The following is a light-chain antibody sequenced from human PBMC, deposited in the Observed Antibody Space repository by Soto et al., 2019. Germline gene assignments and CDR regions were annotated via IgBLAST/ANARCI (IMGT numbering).Light chain of an antibody. CDR3: ASFRSGTILV. V-gene: IGLV2-14*01. CDR1: RSDIGDSNF. J-gene: IGLJ1*01. Sequence: QSVLTQPASVYGSPGQSVTISCTGPRSDIGDSNFISWYQHSPGKAPRLLIYEVNNRPSGVSRRFSGSKAGNTASLTISGLLEDDEADYFCASFRSGTILVFGSGTKVTVL. CDR2: EVN.